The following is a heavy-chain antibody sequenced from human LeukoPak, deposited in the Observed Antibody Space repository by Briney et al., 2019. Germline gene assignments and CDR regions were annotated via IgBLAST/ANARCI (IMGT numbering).Heavy chain of an antibody. D-gene: IGHD1-26*01. Sequence: PSETLSLTCIVSGYSISSNYYWGWIRRPPGKGLEWIGSIYHSGSTFYNPSLKSRLTISVDTSKNQFSLKLSSVTAADTAVYYCVKSGSYYEAFDYWGQGTLVPVSS. CDR2: IYHSGST. CDR1: GYSISSNYY. J-gene: IGHJ4*02. V-gene: IGHV4-38-2*02. CDR3: VKSGSYYEAFDY.